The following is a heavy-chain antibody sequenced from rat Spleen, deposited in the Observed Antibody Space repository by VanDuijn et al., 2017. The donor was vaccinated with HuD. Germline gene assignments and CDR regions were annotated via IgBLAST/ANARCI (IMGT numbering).Heavy chain of an antibody. CDR3: ARHPDYSNYFDY. CDR2: ISYGDSSGHSST. Sequence: EVQLVESGGGLVQPGRSLKLSCAASGFTFNNYGVAWVRQAPTKGLEWVATISYGDSSGHSSTYYRDSVKGRFTISRDNAKSTLSLQMDSLRSEDTATYYCARHPDYSNYFDYWGQGVMVTVSS. D-gene: IGHD1-1*01. J-gene: IGHJ2*01. CDR1: GFTFNNYG. V-gene: IGHV5-29*01.